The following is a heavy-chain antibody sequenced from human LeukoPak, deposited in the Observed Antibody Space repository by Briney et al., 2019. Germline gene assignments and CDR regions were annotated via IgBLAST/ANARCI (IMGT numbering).Heavy chain of an antibody. CDR1: GFTFSSYW. CDR2: IRRDGSEK. D-gene: IGHD2-2*01. V-gene: IGHV3-7*01. Sequence: GGSLRLSCAASGFTFSSYWMSWVRQAPGKGLEWVANIRRDGSEKYYVDSVKGRFTISRDNAKNSLYLQMNSLRAEDTAVYYCATLYCSTTSCFEYWGQGTLVTVSS. CDR3: ATLYCSTTSCFEY. J-gene: IGHJ4*02.